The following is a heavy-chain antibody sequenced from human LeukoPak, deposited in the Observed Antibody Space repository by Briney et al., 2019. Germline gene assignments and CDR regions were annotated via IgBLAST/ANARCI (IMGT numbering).Heavy chain of an antibody. J-gene: IGHJ4*02. V-gene: IGHV4-38-2*01. D-gene: IGHD6-6*01. CDR2: IYHSGST. CDR1: GYSNSSGYY. Sequence: SETLSLTCAVSGYSNSSGYYWGWIRQPPGKGLEWIGSIYHSGSTYYNPSLKSRVTISVDTSKNQFSLKLSSVTAADTAVYYCARQLQLGGYFDYWGQGTLVTVSS. CDR3: ARQLQLGGYFDY.